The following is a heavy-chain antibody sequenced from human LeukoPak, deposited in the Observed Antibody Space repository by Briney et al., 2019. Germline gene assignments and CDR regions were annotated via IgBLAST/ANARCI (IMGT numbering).Heavy chain of an antibody. J-gene: IGHJ4*02. CDR2: IWYDGSNK. Sequence: GGSLRLSCAASGFTFSSYGMHWVRQAPGKGLEWVALIWYDGSNKHYADSVKGRFTISRDNSKNTLYLQMNSLRTEDTAVYYCASGNDYNGGSFDYWGQGTLVTVSS. D-gene: IGHD3-16*01. CDR1: GFTFSSYG. V-gene: IGHV3-33*01. CDR3: ASGNDYNGGSFDY.